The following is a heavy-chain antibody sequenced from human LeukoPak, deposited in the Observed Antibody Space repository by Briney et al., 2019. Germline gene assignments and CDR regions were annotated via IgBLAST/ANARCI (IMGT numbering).Heavy chain of an antibody. CDR1: GFTVSSNS. V-gene: IGHV3-53*01. CDR3: ARAAAYCSGGSCYFDY. D-gene: IGHD2-15*01. J-gene: IGHJ4*02. CDR2: IHSGGST. Sequence: GESLKISCAASGFTVSSNSMSWVRQAPGKGLEWVSVIHSGGSTYYADSVKGRFTISRDNSKNTLFLQMNSLRAEDTAVYYCARAAAYCSGGSCYFDYWGQGTLVTVSS.